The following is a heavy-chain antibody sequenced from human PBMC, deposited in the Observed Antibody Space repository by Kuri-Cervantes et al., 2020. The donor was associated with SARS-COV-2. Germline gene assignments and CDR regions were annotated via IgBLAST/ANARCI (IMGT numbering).Heavy chain of an antibody. CDR3: TTDHPIVVVITYGMDV. Sequence: GESLKISCAASGFAFSSYWMHWVRQAPGKGLVWVSRINSDGSSTSYADSVKGRFTISRDNAKNTLYLQMNSLKTEDTAVYYCTTDHPIVVVITYGMDVWGQGTTVTVSS. CDR2: INSDGSST. CDR1: GFAFSSYW. D-gene: IGHD3-22*01. V-gene: IGHV3-74*01. J-gene: IGHJ6*02.